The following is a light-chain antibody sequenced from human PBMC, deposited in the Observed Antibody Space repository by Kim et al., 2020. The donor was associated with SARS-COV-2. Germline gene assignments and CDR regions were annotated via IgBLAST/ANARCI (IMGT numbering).Light chain of an antibody. CDR1: KLGDKY. Sequence: VSPGQTASITCSGDKLGDKYACWYQQKPGQSTVLVIYQDSKRPSGIPERFSGSNSGNTATLTISGTQAMDEADYYCQAWDSSTVVFGGGTQLTVL. CDR3: QAWDSSTVV. V-gene: IGLV3-1*01. CDR2: QDS. J-gene: IGLJ2*01.